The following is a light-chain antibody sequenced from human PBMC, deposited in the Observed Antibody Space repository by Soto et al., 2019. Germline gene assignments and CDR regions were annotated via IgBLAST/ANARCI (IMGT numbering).Light chain of an antibody. J-gene: IGKJ4*02. CDR3: HQRTNWPPET. V-gene: IGKV3-11*01. CDR2: DAS. Sequence: IFLAQCPAARCLSAGERGGYSWSVSRSVSSSLVWYQQKPGQAPRLLIYDASNRATRIPARFTGSRSGTDFALTSSSPEPEDFAVYHCHQRTNWPPETFGEGTQVEIK. CDR1: RSVSSS.